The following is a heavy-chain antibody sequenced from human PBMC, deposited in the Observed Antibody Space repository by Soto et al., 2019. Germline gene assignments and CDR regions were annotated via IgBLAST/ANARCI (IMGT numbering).Heavy chain of an antibody. CDR3: AKDEYSSSEYCLLDPGLDY. J-gene: IGHJ4*02. Sequence: GGSLRLSCAASGFTFDDYAMHWVRQAPGKGLEWVSGISWNSGSIGYADSVKGRFTISRDNAKNSLYLQMNSLRAEDTALYYCAKDEYSSSEYCLLDPGLDYWGQGTLVTVSS. CDR2: ISWNSGSI. V-gene: IGHV3-9*01. D-gene: IGHD6-6*01. CDR1: GFTFDDYA.